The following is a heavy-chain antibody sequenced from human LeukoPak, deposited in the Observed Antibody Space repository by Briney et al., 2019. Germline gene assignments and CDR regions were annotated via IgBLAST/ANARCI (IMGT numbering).Heavy chain of an antibody. CDR3: ARTRDSSGCFDL. Sequence: GGSLRLSCSASGFTFSTYSMNWVRQAPGKGLEWVSSISIGSTYIFYGDSVKGRFTISRDNADNSLYLQMNSLRAEDTAVYYCARTRDSSGCFDLWGQGTLVTVSS. V-gene: IGHV3-21*01. D-gene: IGHD6-19*01. CDR2: ISIGSTYI. CDR1: GFTFSTYS. J-gene: IGHJ5*02.